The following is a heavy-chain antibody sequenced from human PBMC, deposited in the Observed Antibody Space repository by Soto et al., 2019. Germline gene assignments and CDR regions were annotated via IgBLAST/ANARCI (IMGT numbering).Heavy chain of an antibody. Sequence: QVQLVESGGGVVQPGRSLRLSCEVTGFSFSSHGMHWVRQAPDKGLEWVAVISFDGSNKFYGPSVKGRFSISRDNSKNTVYLQMTSVRPEDTALYYCVKDRDDYGDLSLDYWGQGTLVTVSS. J-gene: IGHJ4*02. CDR3: VKDRDDYGDLSLDY. CDR1: GFSFSSHG. V-gene: IGHV3-30*18. CDR2: ISFDGSNK. D-gene: IGHD4-17*01.